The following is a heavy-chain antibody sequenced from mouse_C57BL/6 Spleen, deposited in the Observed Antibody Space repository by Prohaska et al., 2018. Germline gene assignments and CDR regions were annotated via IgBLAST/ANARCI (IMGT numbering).Heavy chain of an antibody. CDR2: INSDGSAI. V-gene: IGHV11-2*01. J-gene: IGHJ1*03. Sequence: EVQLLETGGGLVQPGGSRGLSCEGSGFTFSGFWMSWVRQTPGKTLEWIGDINSDGSAINYSPSIKDRFTIFRDNDKSTLYLQLGKGRSKNAASYFCMRYGNFWYFDVWGTGTTVTVSS. D-gene: IGHD2-1*01. CDR1: GFTFSGFW. CDR3: MRYGNFWYFDV.